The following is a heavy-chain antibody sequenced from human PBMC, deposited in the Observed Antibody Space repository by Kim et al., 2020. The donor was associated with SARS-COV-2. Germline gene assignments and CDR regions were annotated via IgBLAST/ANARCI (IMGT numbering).Heavy chain of an antibody. Sequence: GGSLRLSCEVSGFTFADYAMHWVRQAPGKGLEWVSGISWNSGSIGYADSVKVRFTISRDNAKRSLYLQMNSLRGEDTALYFCARNMWADVVTAVDVWGKGTTVIVSS. V-gene: IGHV3-9*01. CDR1: GFTFADYA. CDR3: ARNMWADVVTAVDV. D-gene: IGHD2-21*02. J-gene: IGHJ6*04. CDR2: ISWNSGSI.